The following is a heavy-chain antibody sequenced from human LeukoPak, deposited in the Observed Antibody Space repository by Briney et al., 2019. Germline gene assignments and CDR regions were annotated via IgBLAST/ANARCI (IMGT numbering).Heavy chain of an antibody. CDR2: ISSSGSTI. J-gene: IGHJ6*03. CDR1: GFTFSSYE. Sequence: GGSLRLSCAASGFTFSSYEMNWVRQAPGKGLEWVSYISSSGSTIYYADSVKGRFTISRDNAKNSLYLQMNSLRAEDTAVYYCAKVLWYSSSWYLPRGVPSMDVWGKGTTVTFSS. D-gene: IGHD6-13*01. CDR3: AKVLWYSSSWYLPRGVPSMDV. V-gene: IGHV3-48*03.